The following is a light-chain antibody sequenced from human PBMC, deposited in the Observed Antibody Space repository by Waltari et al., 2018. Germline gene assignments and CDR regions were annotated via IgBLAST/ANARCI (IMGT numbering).Light chain of an antibody. CDR2: GAS. CDR1: QSVTRA. V-gene: IGKV3-20*01. J-gene: IGKJ1*01. Sequence: ELVLTQSPGTLSLSPGESAPLSYRTSQSVTRALAWYQQKPGQAPRLLIYGASNRATGIPDRFSGSGSGTDFSLTISSLEPEDFAVYYCQHYLRLPVTFGQGTKVEVK. CDR3: QHYLRLPVT.